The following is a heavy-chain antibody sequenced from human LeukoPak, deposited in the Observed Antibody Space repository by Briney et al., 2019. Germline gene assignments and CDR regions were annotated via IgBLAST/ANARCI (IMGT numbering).Heavy chain of an antibody. CDR1: GGSFSGYY. V-gene: IGHV4-34*01. Sequence: SETLSLTCAVYGGSFSGYYWSWIRQPPGKGLEWIGEINHSGSTNYNPSLKSRVTISVDTSKNQFSLKLSSVTAADTAVYYCGRGYYYYYYMDVWGKGTTVTVSS. D-gene: IGHD3-10*01. CDR2: INHSGST. J-gene: IGHJ6*03. CDR3: GRGYYYYYYMDV.